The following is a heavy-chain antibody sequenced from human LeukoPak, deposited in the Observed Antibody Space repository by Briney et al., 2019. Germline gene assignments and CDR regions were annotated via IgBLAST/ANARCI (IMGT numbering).Heavy chain of an antibody. Sequence: GGSLRLSCAASGFTFSSYAMSWVRQAPGKGLEWVSTISGSGDSTYYADSVKGRFTTSRDNSKNTLYLQMNSLRAEDTAVYYCAKDRLPRKFAFDIWGQGTMVTVSS. CDR1: GFTFSSYA. CDR2: ISGSGDST. CDR3: AKDRLPRKFAFDI. D-gene: IGHD6-25*01. J-gene: IGHJ3*02. V-gene: IGHV3-23*01.